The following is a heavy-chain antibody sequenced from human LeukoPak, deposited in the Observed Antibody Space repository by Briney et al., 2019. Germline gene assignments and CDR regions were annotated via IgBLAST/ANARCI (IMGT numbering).Heavy chain of an antibody. V-gene: IGHV3-30*01. CDR1: GFTFSSYA. D-gene: IGHD2-2*01. CDR3: ARARYCSSTSCKRGALYNWFDP. Sequence: GGSLRLSCAASGFTFSSYAMHWVRQAPGKGLEWVAVISYDGSNKYYADSVKGRFTISRDNPKNTLYLQMNSLRAEDTAVYYCARARYCSSTSCKRGALYNWFDPWGQGTLVTVSS. J-gene: IGHJ5*02. CDR2: ISYDGSNK.